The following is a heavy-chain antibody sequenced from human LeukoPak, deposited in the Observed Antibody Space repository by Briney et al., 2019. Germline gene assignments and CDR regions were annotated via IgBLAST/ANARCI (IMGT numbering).Heavy chain of an antibody. CDR2: ISWNSGSI. D-gene: IGHD5-18*01. V-gene: IGHV3-9*01. Sequence: GGSLRLSCAASGFTFSSYAMSWVRQAPGKGLEWVSGISWNSGSIDYADSVKGRFTISRDNAKNSLYLQMNSLRAEDTALYYCAKGQGAYSYGYNYFDYWGQGTLVTVSS. CDR3: AKGQGAYSYGYNYFDY. J-gene: IGHJ4*02. CDR1: GFTFSSYA.